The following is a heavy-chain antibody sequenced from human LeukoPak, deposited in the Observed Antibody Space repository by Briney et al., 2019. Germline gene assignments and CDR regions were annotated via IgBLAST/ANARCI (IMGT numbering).Heavy chain of an antibody. J-gene: IGHJ3*02. D-gene: IGHD1-26*01. V-gene: IGHV1-18*01. CDR2: ISAYNGNT. Sequence: ASVKVSCKASGYTFTSYGISWVRQAPGQGLEWMGWISAYNGNTNYAQKLQGRVTMTTDTSTSTAYMELRSLRSDDTAVYYCARDFGQIVLSQGAFDIWGQGTMVTVSS. CDR3: ARDFGQIVLSQGAFDI. CDR1: GYTFTSYG.